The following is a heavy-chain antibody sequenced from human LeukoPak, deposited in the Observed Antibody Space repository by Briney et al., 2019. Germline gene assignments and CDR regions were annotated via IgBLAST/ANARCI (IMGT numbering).Heavy chain of an antibody. CDR2: LNPNSGGT. V-gene: IGHV1-2*02. CDR3: ARDYYGSGRGDWFDP. D-gene: IGHD3-10*01. CDR1: GYTFIGYC. Sequence: ASVKASCKASGYTFIGYCMHWVRQAPGQGLEWMGWLNPNSGGTDYAQKFQGRVTMTRDTSISTAYMELSRLRSDDTAVYYCARDYYGSGRGDWFDPWGQGTLVTVSS. J-gene: IGHJ5*02.